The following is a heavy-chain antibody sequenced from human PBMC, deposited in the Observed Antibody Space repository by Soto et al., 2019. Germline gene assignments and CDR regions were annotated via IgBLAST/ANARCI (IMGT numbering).Heavy chain of an antibody. J-gene: IGHJ4*02. CDR3: ARSVTMVRGVIGYFDY. V-gene: IGHV4-59*01. CDR1: GGSISSYY. D-gene: IGHD3-10*01. Sequence: SETLSLTCTVSGGSISSYYWSWIRQPPGKGLEWIGYIYYSGSTNYNPSLKSRVTISVDTSKNQFSLKLSSVTAADTAVFYCARSVTMVRGVIGYFDYWGQGTLVTVSS. CDR2: IYYSGST.